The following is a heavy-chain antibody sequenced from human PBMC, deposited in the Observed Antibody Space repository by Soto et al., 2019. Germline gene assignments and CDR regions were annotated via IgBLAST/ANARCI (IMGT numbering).Heavy chain of an antibody. V-gene: IGHV3-9*01. CDR1: GFTFDDYA. J-gene: IGHJ6*03. CDR2: ISWNSGSI. CDR3: AKDSLSDYYMDV. Sequence: EVQLVESGGGLVQPGRSLRLSCAASGFTFDDYAMHWVRQAPGKGLEWVSGISWNSGSIGYADSVKGRFTISRDNAKNSLYLQMNSLRAEDTALYYCAKDSLSDYYMDVWGKGTTVTVSS. D-gene: IGHD6-25*01.